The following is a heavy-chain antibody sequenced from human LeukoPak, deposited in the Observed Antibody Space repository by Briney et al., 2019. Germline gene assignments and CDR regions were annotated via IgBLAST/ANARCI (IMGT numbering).Heavy chain of an antibody. CDR3: ARVRGQLWFADGFDI. V-gene: IGHV3-74*02. D-gene: IGHD3-10*01. Sequence: EVQLLESGGGLVQPGGSLRLSCAASGFTFSSYWMHWVRQAPGKGLVWVSHINSDGSSTSYADSVKGRFTISRDNAKNMLYLQMNSLGAEDTAVYYCARVRGQLWFADGFDIWGQGTMATVSS. J-gene: IGHJ3*02. CDR2: INSDGSST. CDR1: GFTFSSYW.